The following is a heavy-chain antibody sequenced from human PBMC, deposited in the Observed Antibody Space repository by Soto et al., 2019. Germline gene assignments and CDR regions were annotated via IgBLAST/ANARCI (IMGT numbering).Heavy chain of an antibody. V-gene: IGHV1-69*01. CDR3: AGGRIVVFACRAYYGMDV. CDR1: GGTPSNSA. CDR2: IIPVFGLV. Sequence: QVHLLLQSGAEVKKPRPSVKVSCMASGGTPSNSAISWVRQAPGQGREWMGGIIPVFGLVKYAQNFQGSVTITADEATNAASREMTSLRPEDKAVYYGAGGRIVVFACRAYYGMDVWGQGTTVTVSS. J-gene: IGHJ6*02. D-gene: IGHD3-22*01.